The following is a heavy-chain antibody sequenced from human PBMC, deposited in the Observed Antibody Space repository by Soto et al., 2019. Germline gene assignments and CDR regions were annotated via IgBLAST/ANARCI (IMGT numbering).Heavy chain of an antibody. CDR2: IYPSDSYT. Sequence: GESLKISCKGSGYSFTSYWISWVGQMPGKGLEWMGRIYPSDSYTNYSPSFQGQVTISADKSISTDYLQWRSLKASETAMYYCARRPYYYYGMDVWGQGTTVTVSS. J-gene: IGHJ6*01. CDR1: GYSFTSYW. V-gene: IGHV5-10-1*01. CDR3: ARRPYYYYGMDV.